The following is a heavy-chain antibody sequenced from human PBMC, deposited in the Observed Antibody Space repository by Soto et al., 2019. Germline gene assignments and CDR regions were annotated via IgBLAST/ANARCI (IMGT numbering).Heavy chain of an antibody. D-gene: IGHD6-13*01. CDR3: VRDSGAKLSSS. CDR1: GGTFSSYI. CDR2: IVPIYRTA. J-gene: IGHJ6*01. V-gene: IGHV1-69*13. Sequence: GASVKVSCKASGGTFSSYIINWVLQAPGQGLEWVGGIVPIYRTADYAQKFQGRVTITADESARTSYMELRSLKSQDTAVYYCVRDSGAKLSSSWGQGTTVTVSS.